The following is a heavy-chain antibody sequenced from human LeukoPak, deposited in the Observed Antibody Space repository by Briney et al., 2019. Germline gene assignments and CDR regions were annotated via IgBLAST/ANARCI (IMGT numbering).Heavy chain of an antibody. CDR1: GFTFSSYA. V-gene: IGHV3-48*03. CDR2: ISSSGSTI. D-gene: IGHD3-10*01. CDR3: ARMYYYGSGGSDY. Sequence: GGSLRLSCAASGFTFSSYAMNWVRQAPGKGLEWVSYISSSGSTIYYTDSVKGRFTISRDNAKNSLYLQMNSLRAEDTAVYYCARMYYYGSGGSDYWGQGTLVTVSS. J-gene: IGHJ4*02.